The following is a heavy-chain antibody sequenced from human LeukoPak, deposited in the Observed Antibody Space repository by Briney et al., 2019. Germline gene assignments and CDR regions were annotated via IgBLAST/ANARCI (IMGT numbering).Heavy chain of an antibody. V-gene: IGHV5-51*01. CDR3: ARLHGLGSFFAF. Sequence: GESLKISCKASGYSFDKYWIGWVRQKPGKGLELMGIIYPGDSDTRYRPSFEGQIIISADKSINTAYLQWRSLKASDTAMYYCARLHGLGSFFAFWGQGTLVTVFS. J-gene: IGHJ4*02. CDR2: IYPGDSDT. CDR1: GYSFDKYW. D-gene: IGHD3-10*01.